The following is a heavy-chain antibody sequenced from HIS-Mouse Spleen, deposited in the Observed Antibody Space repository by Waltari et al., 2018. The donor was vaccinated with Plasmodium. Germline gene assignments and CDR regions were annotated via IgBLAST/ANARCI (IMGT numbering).Heavy chain of an antibody. J-gene: IGHJ4*02. D-gene: IGHD3-10*01. CDR1: GGSISSGGYS. Sequence: QLQLQESGSGLVKPSQTLSLTCAVSGGSISSGGYSWSWIRQPPGKGLEWIGYIYHSGSTYYNPSLKILFTLSVDRSKNQFCLRRSSVTAADTAGYYCARGITMVRGVIKALDYWGQGTLVTVSS. CDR2: IYHSGST. V-gene: IGHV4-30-2*01. CDR3: ARGITMVRGVIKALDY.